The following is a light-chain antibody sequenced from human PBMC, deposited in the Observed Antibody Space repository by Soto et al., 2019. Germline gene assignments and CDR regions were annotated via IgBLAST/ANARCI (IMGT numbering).Light chain of an antibody. CDR2: GAS. CDR3: QQYNNWFSIT. J-gene: IGKJ5*01. CDR1: QSVSGN. V-gene: IGKV3-15*01. Sequence: EIVMTQSPATLSVSPGERATSSCRASQSVSGNLAWYQQKPGQAPRLLIYGASTRANGIPARFSGSGSGTEFTLTISSLQSEDFAVYYCQQYNNWFSITFGQGTRLEIK.